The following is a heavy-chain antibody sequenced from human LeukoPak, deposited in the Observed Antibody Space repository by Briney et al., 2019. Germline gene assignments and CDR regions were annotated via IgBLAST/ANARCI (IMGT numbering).Heavy chain of an antibody. D-gene: IGHD2-15*01. CDR2: IRYDGSNK. CDR1: GFTFSSYG. Sequence: PGGSLRLSCAASGFTFSSYGMHWVRQAPGKGLEWVAFIRYDGSNKYYADSVKGRFTISRDNSKNTLYLQMNSLRAEDTAVYYCAKDLGASCSGGSCYSAPYYYYYYMDVWGKGTTVTVSS. V-gene: IGHV3-30*02. J-gene: IGHJ6*03. CDR3: AKDLGASCSGGSCYSAPYYYYYYMDV.